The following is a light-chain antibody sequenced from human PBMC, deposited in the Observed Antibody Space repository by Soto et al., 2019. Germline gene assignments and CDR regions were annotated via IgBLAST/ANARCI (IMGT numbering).Light chain of an antibody. Sequence: QSALTQPASVSGSPGQSITISCTGTSSDVGAYYSVSWYQHHPGKAPKLIIYGVTNRPSGVSNRFSGSKSGNTASLTISGLQAEDEADYYCSSYTSSSTPVVFGGGTKLTVL. CDR2: GVT. J-gene: IGLJ2*01. CDR1: SSDVGAYYS. V-gene: IGLV2-14*01. CDR3: SSYTSSSTPVV.